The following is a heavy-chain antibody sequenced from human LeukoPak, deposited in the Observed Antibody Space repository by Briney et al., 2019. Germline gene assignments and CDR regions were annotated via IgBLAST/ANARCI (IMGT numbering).Heavy chain of an antibody. J-gene: IGHJ4*02. Sequence: GGSLRLSCAASGFTVSSNYMSWVRQAPGKGLEWVSVIYSGGSTYYADSVKGRFTISRDNAKNSLYLQMNSLRAEDTAVYYCARDSEWFGVDGFDYWGQGTLVTVYS. V-gene: IGHV3-53*01. CDR2: IYSGGST. CDR1: GFTVSSNY. CDR3: ARDSEWFGVDGFDY. D-gene: IGHD3-10*01.